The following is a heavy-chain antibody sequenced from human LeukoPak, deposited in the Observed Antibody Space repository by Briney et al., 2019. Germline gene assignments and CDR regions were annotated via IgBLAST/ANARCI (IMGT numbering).Heavy chain of an antibody. Sequence: GGSLRLSCAASGFTFSSYSMTWVRQAPGKGLEGVSCIGSSGNYIYYADSVKGRFTISRDNAKNSLYLLMNSLRAEDTAVYYCARPHTAYDITMPGWGQGTLVTVSS. J-gene: IGHJ4*02. CDR1: GFTFSSYS. V-gene: IGHV3-21*01. CDR2: IGSSGNYI. D-gene: IGHD3-9*01. CDR3: ARPHTAYDITMPG.